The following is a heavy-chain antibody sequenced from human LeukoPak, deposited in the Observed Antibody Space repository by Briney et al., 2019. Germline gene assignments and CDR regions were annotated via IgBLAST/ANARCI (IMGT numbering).Heavy chain of an antibody. J-gene: IGHJ4*02. CDR3: AKWGDYDVLTGYYVSDY. CDR2: ITGSGGNT. D-gene: IGHD3-9*01. CDR1: GFTFSNYA. V-gene: IGHV3-23*01. Sequence: GASLRLSCAASGFTFSNYAMSWVRQAPGKELEWVSAITGSGGNTYYADSVKGRFTISRDNSKNTVFLQMNSLRAEDTAVYYCAKWGDYDVLTGYYVSDYWGQGTLVTVSS.